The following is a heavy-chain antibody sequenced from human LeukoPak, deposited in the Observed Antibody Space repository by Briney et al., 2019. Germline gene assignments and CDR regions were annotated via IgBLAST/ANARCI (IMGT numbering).Heavy chain of an antibody. Sequence: GASVKVSRKVFGYTLTELSMHWGRQAPGKGREWVGGFDPEDGGTIYAQKFQGRVTMTEDTSTDTAYMELSSLRSEDTAVYYCATDSYDSSGYYPYFQRWGQGTLVTVSS. J-gene: IGHJ1*01. V-gene: IGHV1-24*01. CDR1: GYTLTELS. D-gene: IGHD3-22*01. CDR3: ATDSYDSSGYYPYFQR. CDR2: FDPEDGGT.